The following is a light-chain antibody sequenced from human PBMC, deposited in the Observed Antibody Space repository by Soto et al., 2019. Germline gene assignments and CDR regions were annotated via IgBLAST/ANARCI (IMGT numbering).Light chain of an antibody. CDR1: RTVRSS. CDR3: QQHIGWPLT. J-gene: IGKJ4*01. Sequence: EIVLTQSPATLSLSPGERVTLSCRASRTVRSSLAWYQQKPGQAPRLIIYEASNRATGIPARFSGSGSGTDFTLTISSLEPEDFAVYYCQQHIGWPLTFGGGTKVEI. CDR2: EAS. V-gene: IGKV3-11*01.